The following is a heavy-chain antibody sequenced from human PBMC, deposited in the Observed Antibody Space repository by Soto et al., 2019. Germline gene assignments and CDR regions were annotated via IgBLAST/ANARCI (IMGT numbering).Heavy chain of an antibody. D-gene: IGHD3-10*01. CDR3: APTPTYYYGSGSYYGY. CDR2: ISGSGGST. Sequence: GGSLRLSCAASGFTFSSYAMSWVRQAPGKGLEWVSAISGSGGSTYYADSVKGRFTISRDNSKNTLYLQMNSLRAEDTAVYYCAPTPTYYYGSGSYYGYWGQGTLVTVSS. V-gene: IGHV3-23*01. J-gene: IGHJ4*02. CDR1: GFTFSSYA.